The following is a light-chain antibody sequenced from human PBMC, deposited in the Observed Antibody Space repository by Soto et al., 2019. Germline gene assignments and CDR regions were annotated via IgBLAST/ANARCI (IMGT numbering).Light chain of an antibody. CDR3: LQVYSFPRT. V-gene: IGKV1-39*01. CDR1: QTTNNY. Sequence: DIQMTQSPSSLSASVGDSVTITCRASQTTNNYLNWYQLKPGKAPKLLIYAASTLQTGVPSRFRGSGSGTEFILTINNLQPEDFASYFCLQVYSFPRTVGLGTKVEIK. CDR2: AAS. J-gene: IGKJ1*01.